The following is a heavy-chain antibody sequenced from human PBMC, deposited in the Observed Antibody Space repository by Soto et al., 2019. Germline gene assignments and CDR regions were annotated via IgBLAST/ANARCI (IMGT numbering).Heavy chain of an antibody. CDR1: GASISGGDYY. D-gene: IGHD3-22*01. Sequence: QVQLQESGPGLVKPSQTLSLTCTVSGASISGGDYYWTWIRPPPGKGLEWIGSIYYTGNTYSNPSLKSRLSISVDPSNNQFALRLTSVTAPDTAIYYCARATYDSSTYYLDYWGQGTLVTVSS. V-gene: IGHV4-30-4*01. CDR3: ARATYDSSTYYLDY. J-gene: IGHJ4*02. CDR2: IYYTGNT.